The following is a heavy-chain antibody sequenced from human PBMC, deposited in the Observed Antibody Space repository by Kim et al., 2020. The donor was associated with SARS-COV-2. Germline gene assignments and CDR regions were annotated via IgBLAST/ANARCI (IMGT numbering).Heavy chain of an antibody. CDR1: GYTLNDRY. CDR2: INPHNGDT. CDR3: ARDEGSSWSMDV. Sequence: ASVKVSCKASGYTLNDRYLHWVRQVPGQGLQWLGWINPHNGDTKYAEKFQGRVTLTRDTSIGTAYMYLNRLTSDDTAVYYCARDEGSSWSMDVWGQGTTV. D-gene: IGHD2-2*01. V-gene: IGHV1-2*02. J-gene: IGHJ6*02.